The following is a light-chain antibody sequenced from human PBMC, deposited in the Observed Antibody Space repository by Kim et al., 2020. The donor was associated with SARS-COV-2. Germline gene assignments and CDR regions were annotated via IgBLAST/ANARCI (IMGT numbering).Light chain of an antibody. CDR2: DAS. CDR3: QQYGRSAA. J-gene: IGKJ1*01. Sequence: LSPGERATLSCMATQTVNHNYLALYQHKPGQAPRLLIYDASTRAPGIPDRFSGSGSGTDFTLTISRLEPEDVAVYYCQQYGRSAAFGQGTKVDIK. CDR1: QTVNHNY. V-gene: IGKV3-20*01.